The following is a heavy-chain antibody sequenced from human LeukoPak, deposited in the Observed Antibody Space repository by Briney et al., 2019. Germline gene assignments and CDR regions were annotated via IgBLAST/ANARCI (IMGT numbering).Heavy chain of an antibody. D-gene: IGHD2-15*01. CDR2: INHSGST. CDR1: GGSISSHY. Sequence: SETLSLTCTVSGGSISSHYWSWIRQPPGKGLEWSGEINHSGSTNYNPSLKSRVTISVDTSKNQFSLKLSSVTAADTAVYYCARMRLGYCSGGSCYALDYWGQGTLVTVSS. J-gene: IGHJ4*02. CDR3: ARMRLGYCSGGSCYALDY. V-gene: IGHV4-34*01.